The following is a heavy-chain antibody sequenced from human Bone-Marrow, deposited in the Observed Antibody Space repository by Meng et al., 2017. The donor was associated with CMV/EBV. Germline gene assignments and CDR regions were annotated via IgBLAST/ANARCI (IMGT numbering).Heavy chain of an antibody. CDR2: IKQDGSEK. V-gene: IGHV3-7*04. J-gene: IGHJ4*02. CDR3: ARGGYSYGLHNFDY. Sequence: GESLKISCAASGFTVSSNYMSWVRQAPGKGLEWVANIKQDGSEKYYVDSVKGRFTISRDNAKNSLYLQMNSLRAEDTAVYYCARGGYSYGLHNFDYWGQGTLVTVSS. D-gene: IGHD5-18*01. CDR1: GFTVSSNY.